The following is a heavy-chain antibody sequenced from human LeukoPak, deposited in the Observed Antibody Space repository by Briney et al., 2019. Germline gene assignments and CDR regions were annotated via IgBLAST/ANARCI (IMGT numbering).Heavy chain of an antibody. V-gene: IGHV3-43D*03. Sequence: GGSLRLSCAASGFTFDDYAMHWVRQAPGKGLEWVSLISWDGGSTYYADSVKGRFTISRDNSKNSLYLQMNSLRAEDTALYYCAKDSSDPQSPPYYMDVWGKGTTVTVSS. J-gene: IGHJ6*03. CDR3: AKDSSDPQSPPYYMDV. CDR2: ISWDGGST. CDR1: GFTFDDYA.